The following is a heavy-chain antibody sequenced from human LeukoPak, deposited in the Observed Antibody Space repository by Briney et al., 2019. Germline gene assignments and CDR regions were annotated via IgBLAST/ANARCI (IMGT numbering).Heavy chain of an antibody. V-gene: IGHV4-59*10. CDR1: GGSFSGYY. J-gene: IGHJ4*02. CDR2: IYTSGST. Sequence: PSETLSLTCAVYGGSFSGYYWSWIRQPPGKGLEWIGRIYTSGSTNYNPSLKSRVTMSVDTSKNQFSLKLSSVTAADTAVYYCATGLYRVFDYWGQGTLVTVSS. CDR3: ATGLYRVFDY. D-gene: IGHD3-16*02.